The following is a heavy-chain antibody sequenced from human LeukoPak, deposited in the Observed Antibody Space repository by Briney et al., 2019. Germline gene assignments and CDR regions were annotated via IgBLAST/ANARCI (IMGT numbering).Heavy chain of an antibody. D-gene: IGHD6-13*01. CDR3: AKDRSRSSSLGWFDP. V-gene: IGHV1-18*01. Sequence: ASVKVSCKASGYTFSTYGINWVRQAPGQGLEWMGWISPYNEKTKYAEKFQGRLTMTTDTSTSTVYMELRALKSDDTALYYCAKDRSRSSSLGWFDPWGQGTLVTVSS. CDR1: GYTFSTYG. CDR2: ISPYNEKT. J-gene: IGHJ5*02.